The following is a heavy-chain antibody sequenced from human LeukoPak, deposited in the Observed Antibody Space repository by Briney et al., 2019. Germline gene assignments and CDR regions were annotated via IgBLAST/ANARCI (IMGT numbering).Heavy chain of an antibody. CDR1: GYSFTSYW. V-gene: IGHV5-51*01. Sequence: GESLKISCKGSGYSFTSYWIGWVRQMPGKGLEWMGIIYPGDSDTRYSPSFQGQVTISADKSISTAYLQWSSLKASDTAMYYCARQASCSSTSCQGDYYYYMDVWGKGTTVTVSS. CDR2: IYPGDSDT. J-gene: IGHJ6*03. CDR3: ARQASCSSTSCQGDYYYYMDV. D-gene: IGHD2-2*01.